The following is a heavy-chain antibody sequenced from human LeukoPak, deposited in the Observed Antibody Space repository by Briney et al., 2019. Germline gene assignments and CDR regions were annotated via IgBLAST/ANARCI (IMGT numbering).Heavy chain of an antibody. CDR2: IYYSGST. Sequence: SETLSLTCTVSGDSISSSPYRWGWIRQPPGKGLEWIGSIYYSGSTYYNPSLKSRVTMSVDTSKNQFSLKVNSVTAADTAVYYCARLRSGIQLWFFDYWGQGTLVTVSS. V-gene: IGHV4-39*01. CDR3: ARLRSGIQLWFFDY. D-gene: IGHD5-18*01. J-gene: IGHJ4*02. CDR1: GDSISSSPYR.